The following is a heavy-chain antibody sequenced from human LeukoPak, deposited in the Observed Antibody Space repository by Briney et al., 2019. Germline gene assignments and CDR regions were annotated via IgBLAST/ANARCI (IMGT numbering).Heavy chain of an antibody. CDR1: DYSISSSYY. CDR3: ARLKYYYDSSGYRAEYFQH. V-gene: IGHV4-38-2*02. J-gene: IGHJ1*01. D-gene: IGHD3-22*01. Sequence: SETLSLTCTVSDYSISSSYYWGWIRQPPGKGLERIGSIYHSGSTYCNPSLKSRVTISVDTSKNQFSLKLTSVTAADTAVYYCARLKYYYDSSGYRAEYFQHWGQGTLVTASS. CDR2: IYHSGST.